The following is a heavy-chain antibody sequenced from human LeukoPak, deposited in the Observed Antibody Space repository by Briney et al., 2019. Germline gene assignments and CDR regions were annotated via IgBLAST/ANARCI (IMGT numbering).Heavy chain of an antibody. CDR2: ISSSGSTI. V-gene: IGHV3-11*01. D-gene: IGHD3-22*01. CDR3: ARANTDYYDSSGYYYQGY. CDR1: GLTFSDYY. Sequence: GGSLRLSCAASGLTFSDYYMSWIRQAPGKGLEWVSYISSSGSTIYYADSLKGRFTISRDNAKNSLYLQMNSLRAGDTAVYYCARANTDYYDSSGYYYQGYWGQGTLVTVSS. J-gene: IGHJ4*02.